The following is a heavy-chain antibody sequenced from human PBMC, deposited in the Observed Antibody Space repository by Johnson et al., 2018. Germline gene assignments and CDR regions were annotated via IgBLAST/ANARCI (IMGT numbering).Heavy chain of an antibody. V-gene: IGHV1-69*01. CDR1: GGTFSSYA. Sequence: VQLVESGAEVKKPGSSVKVSCKASGGTFSSYAISWVRQAPGQGLEWMGGIIPIFGTATYAQKFQGRVTITADESTSTAYMELSSLRSEDTAVYYCARGVGDFWSGGGYYDDGMDVWGQGTTVTVSS. J-gene: IGHJ6*02. CDR2: IIPIFGTA. D-gene: IGHD3-3*01. CDR3: ARGVGDFWSGGGYYDDGMDV.